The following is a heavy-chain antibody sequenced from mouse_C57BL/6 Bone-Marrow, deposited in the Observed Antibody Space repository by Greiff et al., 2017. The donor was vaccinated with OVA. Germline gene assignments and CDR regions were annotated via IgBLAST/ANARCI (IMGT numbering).Heavy chain of an antibody. J-gene: IGHJ2*01. Sequence: QVQLQQSGAELVRPGASVKLSCKASGYTFTDYYINWVKQRPGQGLEWIARIYPGSGNTYCNEKFKGKATLTAEKSSSTAYMQLSSLTSEDSAVYFCARGRKMDYWGQGTTLTVSS. CDR3: ARGRKMDY. CDR2: IYPGSGNT. V-gene: IGHV1-76*01. CDR1: GYTFTDYY.